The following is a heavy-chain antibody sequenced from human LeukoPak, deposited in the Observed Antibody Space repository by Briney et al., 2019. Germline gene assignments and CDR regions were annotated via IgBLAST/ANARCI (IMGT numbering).Heavy chain of an antibody. CDR2: INSDGSSP. CDR1: GFTFSTYW. CDR3: ARWGSSGWYPMDV. Sequence: GGSLRLSCAASGFTFSTYWMHWVRQAPGKGLVWVSCINSDGSSPSHADSVKGRFTISRDNAKNTVYLQMNSLRAEDTAVYYCARWGSSGWYPMDVWGQGTTVTVSS. D-gene: IGHD6-19*01. J-gene: IGHJ6*02. V-gene: IGHV3-74*01.